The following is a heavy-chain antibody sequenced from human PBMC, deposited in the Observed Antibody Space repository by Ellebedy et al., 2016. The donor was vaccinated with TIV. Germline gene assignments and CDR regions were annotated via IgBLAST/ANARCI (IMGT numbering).Heavy chain of an antibody. CDR3: ARGGAYYHRYFDD. V-gene: IGHV1-69*13. Sequence: SVKVSCKAPGGAFNSHAISWVRQAPGQGLEWMGGITGMFRTVNYAQKFQGRVTITADEFMTTAYMELSSLRSEDTAVYYCARGGAYYHRYFDDWGQGTLVTVSS. CDR2: ITGMFRTV. CDR1: GGAFNSHA. J-gene: IGHJ4*02. D-gene: IGHD3-10*01.